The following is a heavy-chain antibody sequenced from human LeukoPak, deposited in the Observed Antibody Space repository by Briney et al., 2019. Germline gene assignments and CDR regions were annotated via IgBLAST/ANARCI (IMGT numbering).Heavy chain of an antibody. CDR3: ARGLEASYSSSWYVALDY. Sequence: ASVKVSCKASGYTFTSYAMHWVRLAPGQRLEWMGWINAGNGNTKYSQKFQGRVTITRDTSASTAYMELSSLRSEDTAVYYCARGLEASYSSSWYVALDYWAREPWSPAPQ. V-gene: IGHV1-3*01. J-gene: IGHJ4*02. CDR2: INAGNGNT. D-gene: IGHD6-13*01. CDR1: GYTFTSYA.